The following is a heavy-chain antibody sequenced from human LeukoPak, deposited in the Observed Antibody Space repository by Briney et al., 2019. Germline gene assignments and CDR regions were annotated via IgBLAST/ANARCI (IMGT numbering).Heavy chain of an antibody. D-gene: IGHD6-13*01. CDR1: GGSISSSNW. CDR2: IDYGGRP. Sequence: SGTRSLTCAVSGGSISSSNWWSGVRQPPGKGLEWIGEIDYGGRPTSIPSLNSRLTFSADSSNPQVSLKLNSVTATDTATYYCARWSAAGHKMFDPWGQGTLVTVSS. V-gene: IGHV4-4*02. J-gene: IGHJ5*02. CDR3: ARWSAAGHKMFDP.